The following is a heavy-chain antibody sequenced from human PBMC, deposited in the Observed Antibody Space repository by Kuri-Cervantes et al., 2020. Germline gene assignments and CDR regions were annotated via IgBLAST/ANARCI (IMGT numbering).Heavy chain of an antibody. CDR2: VRQDGNEK. J-gene: IGHJ4*02. D-gene: IGHD1-26*01. V-gene: IGHV3-7*01. CDR3: ARDTMGAGGF. CDR1: GFAFNNYW. Sequence: GGSLRLSCAASGFAFNNYWMNWVRQAPGKGLEWVANVRQDGNEKNYGDSVKGRFTISRDNAKNSVYLQMNSLRAEDTAVYYCARDTMGAGGFWGQGTLVTVSS.